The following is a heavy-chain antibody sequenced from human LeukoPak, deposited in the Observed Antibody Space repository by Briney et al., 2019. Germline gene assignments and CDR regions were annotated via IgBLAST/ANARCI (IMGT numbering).Heavy chain of an antibody. CDR2: IWYDGSNE. Sequence: GGSLRLSCAASGFTFSTYGVHWVRQAPGRGLEWVAVIWYDGSNENYADSVKGRFTISRDNSKNTLYLQMNRLRAEDTAVYYCAIFQEWLFWGQGTMVTVSS. CDR3: AIFQEWLF. CDR1: GFTFSTYG. D-gene: IGHD3-3*01. V-gene: IGHV3-33*01. J-gene: IGHJ3*01.